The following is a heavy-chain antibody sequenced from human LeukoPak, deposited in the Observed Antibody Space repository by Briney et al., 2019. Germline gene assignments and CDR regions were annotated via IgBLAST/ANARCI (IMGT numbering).Heavy chain of an antibody. J-gene: IGHJ4*02. V-gene: IGHV3-23*01. D-gene: IGHD1-26*01. CDR2: ISGSGGST. CDR1: GFTFSSYA. Sequence: PGGSLRLSCAASGFTFSSYAMSWVRQAPGKGLEWVSAISGSGGSTYYADSVKGRFTISRDNSKNTLYLQMNSLRAEDTAVYYCASQMGKIVGATTGDYWGQGTLVTVSS. CDR3: ASQMGKIVGATTGDY.